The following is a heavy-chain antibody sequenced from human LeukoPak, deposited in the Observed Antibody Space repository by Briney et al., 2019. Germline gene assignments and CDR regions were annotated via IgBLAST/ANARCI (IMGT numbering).Heavy chain of an antibody. D-gene: IGHD6-6*01. J-gene: IGHJ6*03. CDR1: GFTFSSYS. Sequence: GGSLRLSCAASGFTFSSYSMNWVRQAPGKGLEWVSYISSSSSTIYYADSVKGRFTISRDNAKNSLYLQMNSLRAEDTAVYYCARDGIEYSSSFYYYYMDVWGKGTTVTVSS. CDR2: ISSSSSTI. V-gene: IGHV3-48*04. CDR3: ARDGIEYSSSFYYYYMDV.